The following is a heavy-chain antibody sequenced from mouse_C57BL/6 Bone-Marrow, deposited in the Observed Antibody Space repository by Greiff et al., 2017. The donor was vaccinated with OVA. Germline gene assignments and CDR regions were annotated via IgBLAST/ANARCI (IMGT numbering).Heavy chain of an antibody. J-gene: IGHJ1*03. CDR1: GYAFTNYL. CDR2: INPGSGGT. CDR3: ARRGYLDV. Sequence: QVQLQQSGAELVRPGTSVKVSCKASGYAFTNYLIEWVKQRPGQGLEWIGVINPGSGGTNYNEKFKGKATLTADKSSSTAYMQLSSLTSEDSAVYFCARRGYLDVWGTGTTVTVSS. V-gene: IGHV1-54*01.